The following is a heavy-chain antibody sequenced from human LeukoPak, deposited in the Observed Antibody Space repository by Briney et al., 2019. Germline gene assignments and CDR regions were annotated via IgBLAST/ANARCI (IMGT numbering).Heavy chain of an antibody. V-gene: IGHV1-8*02. Sequence: ASVKVSCKASGYTFTGYYMHWVRQAPGQGLEWMGWMNPNSGNTGYAQKFQGRVTMTRNTSISTAYMELSSLRSEDTAVYYCARGGLGSIDAFDIWGQGTMVTVSS. CDR1: GYTFTGYY. CDR3: ARGGLGSIDAFDI. J-gene: IGHJ3*02. D-gene: IGHD3-10*01. CDR2: MNPNSGNT.